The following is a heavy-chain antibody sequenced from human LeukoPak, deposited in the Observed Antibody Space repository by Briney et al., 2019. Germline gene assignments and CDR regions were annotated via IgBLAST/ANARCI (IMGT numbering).Heavy chain of an antibody. Sequence: PGGSLRLSCAASGFTFSSYGMHWVRQAPGKGLERVAFIRYDGSNKYYADSVKGRFTISRDNSKNTLYLQMNSLRAEDTAVYYCAVRGYDFWSGYYPFDYWGQGTLVTVSS. CDR2: IRYDGSNK. V-gene: IGHV3-30*02. CDR1: GFTFSSYG. J-gene: IGHJ4*02. D-gene: IGHD3-3*01. CDR3: AVRGYDFWSGYYPFDY.